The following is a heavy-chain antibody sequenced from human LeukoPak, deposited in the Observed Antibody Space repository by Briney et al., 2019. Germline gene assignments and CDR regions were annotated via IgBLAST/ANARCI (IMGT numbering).Heavy chain of an antibody. CDR1: GFTFSSYE. D-gene: IGHD3-10*01. Sequence: GGSLRLSCAASGFTFSSYEMNWVRQAPGKGLEWVSYISSSGSTIYYADSVKGRFTISRDNSKNTLYLQMNSLRAEDTAVYYCAKDEGSGGYFDYWGQGTLVTVSS. CDR2: ISSSGSTI. J-gene: IGHJ4*02. CDR3: AKDEGSGGYFDY. V-gene: IGHV3-48*03.